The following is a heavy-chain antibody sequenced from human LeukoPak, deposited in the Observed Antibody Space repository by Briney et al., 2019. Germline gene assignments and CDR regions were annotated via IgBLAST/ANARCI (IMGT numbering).Heavy chain of an antibody. D-gene: IGHD6-19*01. J-gene: IGHJ4*02. CDR1: GYTFTNYG. V-gene: IGHV1-18*01. CDR2: ISAYNGNT. CDR3: AGEKRYSSGWYYFDY. Sequence: ASVKVSCKASGYTFTNYGISWVRQAPGQGLEWMGWISAYNGNTNYAQKLQGRVTMTTDTSTSTAYMELRSLRSDDTAVYYCAGEKRYSSGWYYFDYWGQGTLVTVSS.